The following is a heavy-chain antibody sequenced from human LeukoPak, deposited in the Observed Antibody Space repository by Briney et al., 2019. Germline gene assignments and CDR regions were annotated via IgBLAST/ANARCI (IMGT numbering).Heavy chain of an antibody. J-gene: IGHJ4*02. Sequence: SETLSLTCTVSGGSISSYYWSWIRQPAGKGLEWIGRIHTSGSTNYNPSLKSRVTMSVDTSKNQFSLKLSSVTAADTAVYYCARDQYYYDSSGYYRFDYWGQGTLVTVSS. CDR3: ARDQYYYDSSGYYRFDY. V-gene: IGHV4-4*07. CDR2: IHTSGST. CDR1: GGSISSYY. D-gene: IGHD3-22*01.